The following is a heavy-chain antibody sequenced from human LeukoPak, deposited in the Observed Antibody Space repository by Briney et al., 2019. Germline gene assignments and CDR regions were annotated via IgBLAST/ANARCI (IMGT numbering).Heavy chain of an antibody. V-gene: IGHV3-9*01. CDR1: GFTFDDYA. CDR3: AKGPYYYDSSGAYHYFDY. Sequence: GGSLRLSCAASGFTFDDYAMHWVRQAPGKGLEGVSGISWNSGSIGYADSVKGRFTISRDNAKNSLYLQMNSLRAEDTALYYCAKGPYYYDSSGAYHYFDYWGQGTLVTVSS. CDR2: ISWNSGSI. J-gene: IGHJ4*02. D-gene: IGHD3-22*01.